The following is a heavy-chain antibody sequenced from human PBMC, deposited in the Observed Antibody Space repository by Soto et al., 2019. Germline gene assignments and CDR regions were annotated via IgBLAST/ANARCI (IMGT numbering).Heavy chain of an antibody. CDR1: GFSISSSSYY. J-gene: IGHJ5*02. CDR3: ARHISHSDPDYDFWSGSWFDP. Sequence: TSETLSLTCTVSGFSISSSSYYWGWIRQPPGKGLEWIGSIYYSGSTYYNPSLKSRVTISVDTSKNQFSLKLSSVTAADTAVYYCARHISHSDPDYDFWSGSWFDPWGQGTLVTVSS. CDR2: IYYSGST. V-gene: IGHV4-39*01. D-gene: IGHD3-3*01.